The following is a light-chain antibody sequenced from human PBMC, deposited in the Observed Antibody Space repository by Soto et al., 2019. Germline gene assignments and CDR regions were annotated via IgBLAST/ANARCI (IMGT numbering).Light chain of an antibody. Sequence: QSVLTQPASVSGSPGQSITISCTGTSSDVGGYNYVSWYQQHPGKAPKLMIYDVSNRPSGVSNRLSGSKSGNTASLTISGLQAEDEADYYCSSYTSSSFWVFGGGTKVTVL. CDR1: SSDVGGYNY. CDR2: DVS. CDR3: SSYTSSSFWV. J-gene: IGLJ3*02. V-gene: IGLV2-14*01.